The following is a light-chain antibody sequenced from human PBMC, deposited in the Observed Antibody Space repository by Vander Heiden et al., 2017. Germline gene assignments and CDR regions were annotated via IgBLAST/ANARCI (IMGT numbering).Light chain of an antibody. Sequence: QSALSQSPSASGSPGQSVTISCTGTSNDVGAYNYIPWYQQHPGKAPKLMISEVDKRPSGVPDRFSGSKSGNTASLTVSGLQAEDEADYYCSSYADNNLLFGGGTKLTVL. CDR2: EVD. V-gene: IGLV2-8*01. CDR3: SSYADNNLL. CDR1: SNDVGAYNY. J-gene: IGLJ2*01.